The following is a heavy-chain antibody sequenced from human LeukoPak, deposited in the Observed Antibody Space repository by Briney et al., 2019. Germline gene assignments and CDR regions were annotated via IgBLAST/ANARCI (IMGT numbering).Heavy chain of an antibody. CDR1: GYTFTGYY. V-gene: IGHV1-2*02. J-gene: IGHJ4*02. Sequence: GASVKASCKASGYTFTGYYMHWVRQAPGQGLEWMGWINPNSSGTNYAQKFQGRVTVTRDTSISTAYLELSSLRFEDTAVYFCTRSVRNGHFDYWGQGTLVTVSS. CDR3: TRSVRNGHFDY. D-gene: IGHD2-8*01. CDR2: INPNSSGT.